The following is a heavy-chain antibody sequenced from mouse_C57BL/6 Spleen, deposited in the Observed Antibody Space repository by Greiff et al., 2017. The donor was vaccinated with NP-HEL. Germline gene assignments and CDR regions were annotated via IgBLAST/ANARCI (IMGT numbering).Heavy chain of an antibody. J-gene: IGHJ3*01. D-gene: IGHD2-4*01. CDR3: ARGGEYDYDGWAWFAY. CDR2: IYPGSGST. CDR1: GYTFTSYW. V-gene: IGHV1-55*01. Sequence: QVQLQQPGAELVKPGASVKMSCKASGYTFTSYWITWVKQRPGQGLEWIGDIYPGSGSTNYNEKFKSKATLTVDTSSSTAYMQLSSLTSEDSAVYYWARGGEYDYDGWAWFAYWGQGTLVTVSA.